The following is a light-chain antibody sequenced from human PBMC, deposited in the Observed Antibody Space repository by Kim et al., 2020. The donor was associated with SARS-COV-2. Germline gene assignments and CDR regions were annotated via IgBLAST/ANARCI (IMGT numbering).Light chain of an antibody. CDR2: QDS. V-gene: IGLV3-1*01. Sequence: SYELTQPPSVSVSPGQTASITCSGDKLGDKYACWYQQKPGQSPVLVIYQDSKRPSGIPERFSGSNSWNTATLTISGIHAMDEADYYCQAWDSSTADVVFG. J-gene: IGLJ2*01. CDR3: QAWDSSTADVV. CDR1: KLGDKY.